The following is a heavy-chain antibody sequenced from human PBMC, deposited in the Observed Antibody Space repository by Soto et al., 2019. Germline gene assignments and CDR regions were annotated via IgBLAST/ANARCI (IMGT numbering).Heavy chain of an antibody. D-gene: IGHD4-17*01. J-gene: IGHJ4*02. CDR2: IWYDGSKK. V-gene: IGHV3-33*01. Sequence: GGSLRLSCAASGFTFSSYAMHWVRQAPGKGLEWVALIWYDGSKKYYADSVKGRFTISRDNSKNTLYLQMNSLRAEDTAVYYCARAGLHADYGDYGGLLYWGQGTLVTVSS. CDR1: GFTFSSYA. CDR3: ARAGLHADYGDYGGLLY.